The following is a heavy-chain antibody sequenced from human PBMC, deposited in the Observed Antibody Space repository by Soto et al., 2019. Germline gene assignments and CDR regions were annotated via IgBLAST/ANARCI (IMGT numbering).Heavy chain of an antibody. CDR3: AKGRGYCSGGSCYPLDYYFDY. D-gene: IGHD2-15*01. CDR1: GFTFDDYA. J-gene: IGHJ4*02. Sequence: DVQLVESGGGLVQPGRSLRLSCAASGFTFDDYAMHWVRQAPGKGLEWVSGISWNSGSIGYADSVKGRFTISSDNATNSLYMQMNSLRAEDTALYYCAKGRGYCSGGSCYPLDYYFDYWGQGTLVTVSS. V-gene: IGHV3-9*01. CDR2: ISWNSGSI.